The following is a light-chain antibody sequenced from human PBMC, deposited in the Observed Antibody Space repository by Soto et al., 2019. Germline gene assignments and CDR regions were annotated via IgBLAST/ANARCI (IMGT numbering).Light chain of an antibody. CDR2: KTS. CDR3: QHYNDYSWT. CDR1: QSISVW. Sequence: DIHMTQYPSTLSASVGDRVTITCRASQSISVWLAWYQQKPGKAPNLLIYKTSSLETGVPSRFSGSGSGTEFTLTISSLQPDDFATYYCQHYNDYSWTFGQGTKVETK. V-gene: IGKV1-5*03. J-gene: IGKJ1*01.